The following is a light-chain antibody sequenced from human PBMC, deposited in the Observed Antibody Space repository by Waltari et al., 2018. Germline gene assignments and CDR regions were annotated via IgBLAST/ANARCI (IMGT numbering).Light chain of an antibody. V-gene: IGKV3-15*01. Sequence: EIVMTQSPATRSVSPGERPTLPGRASQSVSSNLAWYQQKPGQAPRLLIYGASTRATGIPARFSGSGSGTEFTLTISSLQSEDFAVYYCQQYNNWPFTFGPGTKVDIK. CDR1: QSVSSN. CDR2: GAS. J-gene: IGKJ3*01. CDR3: QQYNNWPFT.